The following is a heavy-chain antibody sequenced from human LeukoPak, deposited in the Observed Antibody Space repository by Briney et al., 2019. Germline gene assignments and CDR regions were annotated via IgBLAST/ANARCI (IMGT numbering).Heavy chain of an antibody. V-gene: IGHV1-46*01. CDR1: GYTFTNYF. CDR3: ARTPYSSGYLYYFDY. Sequence: ASVKVSCKASGYTFTNYFIHWVRQAPGQGLEWMGIINPNSGSTIYAQKFQGRVTMTRDTSTSTVDMELNSLRSEDTAVYYCARTPYSSGYLYYFDYWGQGTLVTVSS. CDR2: INPNSGST. D-gene: IGHD3-22*01. J-gene: IGHJ4*02.